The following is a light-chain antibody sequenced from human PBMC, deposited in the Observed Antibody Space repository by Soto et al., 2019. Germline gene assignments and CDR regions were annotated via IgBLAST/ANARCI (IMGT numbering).Light chain of an antibody. CDR2: DTS. V-gene: IGKV3-15*01. Sequence: EIVLTQSPATLSLSPGERATLSCGASQSVSIHLAWYQQKPGQAPRLLIYDTSTRATGIPARFSGSGSGTEFTLTISSLQSEDFAVYYCQQYSNWPPITFGQGTRLEI. CDR1: QSVSIH. J-gene: IGKJ5*01. CDR3: QQYSNWPPIT.